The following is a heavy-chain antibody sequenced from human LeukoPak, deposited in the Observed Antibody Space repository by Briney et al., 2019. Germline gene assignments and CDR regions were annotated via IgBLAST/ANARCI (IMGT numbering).Heavy chain of an antibody. CDR2: ISGSATYT. D-gene: IGHD6-13*01. J-gene: IGHJ6*04. Sequence: GGSLRLSCAASGFTFSTYAMSWVRQAPGKGLEWVSGISGSATYTHYADSVKGQFTISRDNSKNTLYLQMNSLRAEDTAVYYCAKRKEASGTYHYYGMDVWGKGTTVTVSS. CDR1: GFTFSTYA. CDR3: AKRKEASGTYHYYGMDV. V-gene: IGHV3-23*01.